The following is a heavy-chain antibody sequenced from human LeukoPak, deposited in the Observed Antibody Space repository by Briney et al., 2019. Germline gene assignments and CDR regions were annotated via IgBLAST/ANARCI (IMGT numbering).Heavy chain of an antibody. CDR3: ARGLSSSSSYYYYYMDV. Sequence: ASVKVSCKASGYTFTGYYMHWVRQAPGQGLEWMGWISAYNGNTNYAQKLQGRVTMTTDTSTSTAYMELRSLRSDDTAVYYCARGLSSSSSYYYYYMDVWGKGTTVTVSS. CDR2: ISAYNGNT. V-gene: IGHV1-18*04. CDR1: GYTFTGYY. D-gene: IGHD6-6*01. J-gene: IGHJ6*03.